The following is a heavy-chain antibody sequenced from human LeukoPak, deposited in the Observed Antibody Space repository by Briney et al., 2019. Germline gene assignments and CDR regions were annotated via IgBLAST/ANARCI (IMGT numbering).Heavy chain of an antibody. CDR1: GYTFTSYD. D-gene: IGHD3-10*01. CDR3: ASTYGSGSRWYYFDY. Sequence: ASVRVSCKASGYTFTSYDINWVRQATGQGLEWMGWMNPNSGNTGYAQKFQGRVTMTRNTSISTAYMELSSLRSEDTAVYYCASTYGSGSRWYYFDYWGQGTLVTVSS. J-gene: IGHJ4*02. CDR2: MNPNSGNT. V-gene: IGHV1-8*01.